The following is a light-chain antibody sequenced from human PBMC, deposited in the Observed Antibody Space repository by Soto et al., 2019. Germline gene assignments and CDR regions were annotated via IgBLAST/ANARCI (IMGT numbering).Light chain of an antibody. CDR2: SNN. Sequence: QSALTQPPSASGTPGQRVTISCSGSSPNIGSNTVNWYQQLPGTAPKLLIHSNNQRPSGVPDRFSGPKPGTSASLAISGLQSEDEADYYCAAWDDSLNGLYVFGTGTKVTVL. CDR1: SPNIGSNT. CDR3: AAWDDSLNGLYV. V-gene: IGLV1-44*01. J-gene: IGLJ1*01.